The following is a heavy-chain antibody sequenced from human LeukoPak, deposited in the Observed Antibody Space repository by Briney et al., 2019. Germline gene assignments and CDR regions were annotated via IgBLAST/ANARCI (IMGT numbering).Heavy chain of an antibody. J-gene: IGHJ5*02. CDR1: GFSLSGYW. CDR3: ARDPRNVGLAP. V-gene: IGHV3-74*01. Sequence: AGGSLRLSCVASGFSLSGYWMYWVRQAPGKGLMYISRNNGDGSTTNYADVMKGRFTTSRDNVKNTLYLQMNSLRVEDTAVYYCARDPRNVGLAPWGQGTLVTVSS. CDR2: NNGDGSTT. D-gene: IGHD2-15*01.